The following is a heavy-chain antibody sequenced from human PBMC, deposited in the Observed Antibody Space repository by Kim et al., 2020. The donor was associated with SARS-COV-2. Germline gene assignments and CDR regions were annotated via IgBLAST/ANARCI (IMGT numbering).Heavy chain of an antibody. V-gene: IGHV1-69*13. CDR1: GGTFSSYA. D-gene: IGHD3-3*01. J-gene: IGHJ6*02. Sequence: SVKVSCKASGGTFSSYAISWVRQAPGQGLEWMGGIIPIFGTANYAQKFQGRVTITADESTSTAYMELSSLRSEDTAVYYCAREMYYDFWSGYSIPLGYYGMDVWGQGTTVTVSS. CDR3: AREMYYDFWSGYSIPLGYYGMDV. CDR2: IIPIFGTA.